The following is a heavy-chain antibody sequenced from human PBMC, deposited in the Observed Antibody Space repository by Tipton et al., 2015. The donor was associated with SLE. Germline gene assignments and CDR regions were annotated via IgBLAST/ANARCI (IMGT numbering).Heavy chain of an antibody. CDR1: GFTFSSYW. CDR2: IHSGGNT. J-gene: IGHJ4*02. Sequence: AVSGFTFSSYWMHWVRQAPGRGLEWVSVIHSGGNTYYADSVKGRFTISRENSKNTLYLQMNSLRTEDTAVYYCARDAFWSGYYRLLDYWGQGTLVTVSS. D-gene: IGHD3-3*01. V-gene: IGHV3-53*05. CDR3: ARDAFWSGYYRLLDY.